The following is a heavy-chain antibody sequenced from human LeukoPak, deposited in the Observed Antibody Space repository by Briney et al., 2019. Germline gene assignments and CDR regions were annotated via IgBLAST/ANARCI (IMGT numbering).Heavy chain of an antibody. CDR1: GFSFSNLA. J-gene: IGHJ4*02. Sequence: GGSLRLSCVASGFSFSNLAMGWVRQAPGKGLEWVSVISDSGGTTYYADSVKGRFTISRDNSKNTLYLQMNSLRAEDTAVYYCAKDPYRASSGLVDYWGQGTLVTVSS. CDR2: ISDSGGTT. V-gene: IGHV3-23*01. CDR3: AKDPYRASSGLVDY. D-gene: IGHD5-12*01.